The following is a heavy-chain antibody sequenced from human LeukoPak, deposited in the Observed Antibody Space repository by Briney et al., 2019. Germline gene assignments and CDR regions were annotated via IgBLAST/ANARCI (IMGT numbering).Heavy chain of an antibody. CDR2: TYYRSKWYN. CDR1: GDSVSSNSAA. Sequence: SQTLSLTCAISGDSVSSNSAAWNWIRQSPSRGLEWLGRTYYRSKWYNDYAVSVKSRITINPDTSKNQFSLQLNSVTPEDTAVYYCARGALEGYSGYDECFDYWGQGTLVTVSS. CDR3: ARGALEGYSGYDECFDY. V-gene: IGHV6-1*01. D-gene: IGHD5-12*01. J-gene: IGHJ4*02.